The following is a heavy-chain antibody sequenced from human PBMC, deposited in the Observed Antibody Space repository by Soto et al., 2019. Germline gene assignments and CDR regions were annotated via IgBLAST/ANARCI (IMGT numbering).Heavy chain of an antibody. CDR2: ISWNSGSI. J-gene: IGHJ4*02. CDR3: AKDNSYGSGSYILDY. CDR1: GFTFDDYA. Sequence: EVQLVESGGGLVQPGRSLRLSCAASGFTFDDYAMHWVRQAPGKGLEWVSGISWNSGSIGYADSVKGRFTISRDNAKNSLYLQMNRLRAEDTALYYCAKDNSYGSGSYILDYWGQGTLVTVSS. D-gene: IGHD3-10*01. V-gene: IGHV3-9*01.